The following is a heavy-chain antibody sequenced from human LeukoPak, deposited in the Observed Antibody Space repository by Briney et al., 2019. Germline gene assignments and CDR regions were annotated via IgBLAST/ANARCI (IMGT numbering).Heavy chain of an antibody. CDR3: AKGTFSSWYAGDAFDI. V-gene: IGHV3-9*03. CDR2: ISWNSGSI. D-gene: IGHD6-13*01. Sequence: GGSLRLSCAASGFAFDDYAMHWVRQAPGKGLEWVSGISWNSGSIGYADSVKGRFTISRDNAKNSLYLQMNSLRAEDMALYYCAKGTFSSWYAGDAFDIWGQGTMVTVSS. CDR1: GFAFDDYA. J-gene: IGHJ3*02.